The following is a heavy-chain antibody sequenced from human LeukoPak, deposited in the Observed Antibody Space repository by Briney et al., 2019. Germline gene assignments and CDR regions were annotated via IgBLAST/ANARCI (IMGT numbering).Heavy chain of an antibody. V-gene: IGHV4-61*02. Sequence: PSETLSLTCTVSGGSISSGNYYWSWIRQPADKGLEWIGRVYTSGSTNYNPSLKSRVTISVDTSKNQFSLKLSSVTAADTAVYYCARRIIAAAGFYYWGQGTLVTVSS. CDR3: ARRIIAAAGFYY. CDR2: VYTSGST. J-gene: IGHJ4*02. D-gene: IGHD6-13*01. CDR1: GGSISSGNYY.